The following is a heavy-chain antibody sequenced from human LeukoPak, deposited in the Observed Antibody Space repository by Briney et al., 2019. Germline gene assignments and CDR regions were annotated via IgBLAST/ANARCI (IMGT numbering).Heavy chain of an antibody. CDR2: ISSSGSTI. CDR1: GFTFSSYA. CDR3: ANEVDTATFDY. V-gene: IGHV3-48*04. J-gene: IGHJ4*02. Sequence: GGSLRLSCAASGFTFSSYAMHWVRQAPGKGLEWVSYISSSGSTIYYADSVKGRFTISRDNAKNSLYLQMNSLRAEDTAVYYCANEVDTATFDYWGQGTLVTVSS. D-gene: IGHD5-18*01.